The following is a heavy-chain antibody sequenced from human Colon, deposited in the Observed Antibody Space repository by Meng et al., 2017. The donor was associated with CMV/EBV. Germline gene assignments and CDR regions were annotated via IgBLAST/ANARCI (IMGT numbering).Heavy chain of an antibody. CDR3: AREDGYSSSWGYFDY. J-gene: IGHJ4*02. Sequence: GESLKNSCAASGFTFSDYYMSWIRQAPGKGLEWVSYISSSGSTIYYADSVKGRFTISRDNAKNSLYLQMNSLRAEDTAVYYCAREDGYSSSWGYFDYWGQGTLVTVSS. D-gene: IGHD6-13*01. CDR2: ISSSGSTI. CDR1: GFTFSDYY. V-gene: IGHV3-11*04.